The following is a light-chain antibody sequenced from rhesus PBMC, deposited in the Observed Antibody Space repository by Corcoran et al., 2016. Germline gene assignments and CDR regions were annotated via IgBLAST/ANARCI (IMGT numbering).Light chain of an antibody. Sequence: DIQMTQSPSSLSASVGDRVTITCRARQGIRDYVSWYQQQPGKPPKRLIYAASRLEYGVSSRFSGSGAGTEFTLTISSRQPGDVAFYYCLQGYNSPPLTFGGGTKVELK. V-gene: IGKV1-36*02. J-gene: IGKJ4*01. CDR2: AAS. CDR3: LQGYNSPPLT. CDR1: QGIRDY.